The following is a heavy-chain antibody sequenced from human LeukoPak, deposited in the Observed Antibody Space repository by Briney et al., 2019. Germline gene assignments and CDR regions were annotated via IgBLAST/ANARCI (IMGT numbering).Heavy chain of an antibody. V-gene: IGHV3-30*18. CDR2: ISYDGSNK. CDR3: AKGYYYGSGSYDY. Sequence: GGSLRLSCADSGFTFSSYGMQWVRQAPGKGLEWVAVISYDGSNKYYADSVKGRFTISRDNSKNTLYLQMNSLRAEDTAVYYCAKGYYYGSGSYDYWGQGTLVTVSS. J-gene: IGHJ4*02. D-gene: IGHD3-10*01. CDR1: GFTFSSYG.